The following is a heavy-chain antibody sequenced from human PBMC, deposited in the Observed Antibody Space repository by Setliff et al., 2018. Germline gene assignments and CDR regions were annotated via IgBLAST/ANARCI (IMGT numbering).Heavy chain of an antibody. D-gene: IGHD3-10*01. J-gene: IGHJ4*02. CDR3: SRLVRFCTRIVCQRLSGDDY. CDR1: GYTFTDFG. Sequence: ASVKVSCKASGYTFTDFGVSWVRQAPGQGLEWVGWISPHNGNTYYAPKFQGTVLMTADTSTTTAYVELRSLRSDDTAVYYCSRLVRFCTRIVCQRLSGDDYWGQGTLVTVSS. CDR2: ISPHNGNT. V-gene: IGHV1-18*01.